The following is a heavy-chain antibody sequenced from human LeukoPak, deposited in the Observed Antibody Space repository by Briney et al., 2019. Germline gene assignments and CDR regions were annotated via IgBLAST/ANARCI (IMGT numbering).Heavy chain of an antibody. V-gene: IGHV3-53*01. J-gene: IGHJ4*02. CDR2: IYSGGST. CDR1: GFTVSSNY. Sequence: GGSLRLSCAASGFTVSSNYMSWVRQAPGKGLEWVSVIYSGGSTYYADSVKGRFTISRDNSKNTLYLQMNSLRAEDTAVYYCARENRPSGFDYWGQGTLVTVSS. D-gene: IGHD1-14*01. CDR3: ARENRPSGFDY.